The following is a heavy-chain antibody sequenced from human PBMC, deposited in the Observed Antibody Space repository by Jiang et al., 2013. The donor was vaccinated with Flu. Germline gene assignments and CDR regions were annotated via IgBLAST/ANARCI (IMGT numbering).Heavy chain of an antibody. Sequence: VQLLESGGGLVQPGRSLRLSCAGSGFRIEGYAMHWVRQPPGEGLEWVSSISWNTGNIDYADSVKGRFTISRDNAKNSLYLQMNNLGAEDTAFYYCARSPTWVRGWFDPVGPGNPGHRLL. CDR2: ISWNTGNI. D-gene: IGHD1-26*01. CDR3: ARSPTWVRGWFDP. V-gene: IGHV3-9*01. J-gene: IGHJ5*02. CDR1: GFRIEGYA.